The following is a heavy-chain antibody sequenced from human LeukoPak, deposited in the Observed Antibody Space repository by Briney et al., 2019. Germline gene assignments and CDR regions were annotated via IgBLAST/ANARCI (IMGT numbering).Heavy chain of an antibody. J-gene: IGHJ5*02. CDR3: ARGWQINSSGGFVDP. D-gene: IGHD6-6*01. Sequence: ASVTVSCTTSGYTYTGYYIHWVRQAPGQGLEWMGWINPSSGATIYAQKFQGRVTMTRDTFTTTAYMEINSLLSDDTAVYYCARGWQINSSGGFVDPWGQGTLVTVSS. CDR1: GYTYTGYY. V-gene: IGHV1-2*02. CDR2: INPSSGAT.